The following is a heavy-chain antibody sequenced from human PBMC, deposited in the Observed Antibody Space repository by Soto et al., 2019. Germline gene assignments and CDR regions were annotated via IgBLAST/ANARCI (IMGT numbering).Heavy chain of an antibody. J-gene: IGHJ5*02. CDR2: IYYTGTT. Sequence: SETLSLTCTVSGGSISGLRWTWIRQPPGRGLEWIGYIYYTGTTRYNPSLQSRISISVDTSKNQFSLNLTSVTAADTAVYYCARGPLQGEYGVEYNWFDPWGQGTLVTVS. V-gene: IGHV4-59*11. D-gene: IGHD3-10*01. CDR3: ARGPLQGEYGVEYNWFDP. CDR1: GGSISGLR.